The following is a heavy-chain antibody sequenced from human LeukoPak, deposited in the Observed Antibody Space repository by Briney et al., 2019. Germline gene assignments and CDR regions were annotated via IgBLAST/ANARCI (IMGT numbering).Heavy chain of an antibody. Sequence: SETLSLTCAVYGGSFSGYYWSWIRQPPGKGLEWIGEINHSGSTNYNPSLKSRVTISVDTSKNQFSLKLSSVTAADTAVYYCARVGRGYGRWGQGTLVTVSS. CDR2: INHSGST. J-gene: IGHJ4*02. D-gene: IGHD3-22*01. V-gene: IGHV4-34*01. CDR1: GGSFSGYY. CDR3: ARVGRGYGR.